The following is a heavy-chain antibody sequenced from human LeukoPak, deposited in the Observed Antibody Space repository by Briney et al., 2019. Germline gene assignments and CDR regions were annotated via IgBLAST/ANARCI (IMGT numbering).Heavy chain of an antibody. V-gene: IGHV3-33*01. D-gene: IGHD2-2*01. Sequence: GGSLRLSCAASGFTFSSYGMHWVRQAPGKGLEWVAVIWYDGSNKYYVNSVKGRFTISRDNSKNTLYLQMNSLRAEDTAVYYCASFPYCSSTSCSSPWGQGTLVTVSS. CDR3: ASFPYCSSTSCSSP. J-gene: IGHJ5*02. CDR1: GFTFSSYG. CDR2: IWYDGSNK.